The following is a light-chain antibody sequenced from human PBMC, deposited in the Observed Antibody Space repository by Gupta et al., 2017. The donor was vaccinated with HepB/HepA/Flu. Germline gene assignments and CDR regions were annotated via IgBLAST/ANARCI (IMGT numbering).Light chain of an antibody. Sequence: DIQMTQSPSSLSASVGDRVIITCRASQTISTYLNWYQHKSGKAPKLLIYATSTLQAGVPSRFSGSGSGTEFSLTISSLQPEDFAIYYCQQTDSSVGSFGQGTTLQIK. CDR3: QQTDSSVGS. CDR1: QTISTY. CDR2: ATS. J-gene: IGKJ2*04. V-gene: IGKV1-39*01.